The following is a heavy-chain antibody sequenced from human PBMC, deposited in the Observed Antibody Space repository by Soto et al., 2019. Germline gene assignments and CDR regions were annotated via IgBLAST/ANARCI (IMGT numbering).Heavy chain of an antibody. CDR3: TGEVASGY. V-gene: IGHV3-30*03. CDR1: GFIVSTYG. CDR2: ISRDGGTK. D-gene: IGHD2-8*02. Sequence: QVQLVESGGGVVQPGRSLRLSCAVSGFIVSTYGMHWVRQAPGKGLEWVAVISRDGGTKYYADSVKGRFTISRDNSRNTLFLEMNSLRSDDMAVYYCTGEVASGYWGQETLVTVSS. J-gene: IGHJ4*02.